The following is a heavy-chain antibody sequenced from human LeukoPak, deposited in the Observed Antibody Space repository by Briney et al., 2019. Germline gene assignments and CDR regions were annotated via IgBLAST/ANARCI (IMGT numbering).Heavy chain of an antibody. CDR2: INPNSGGT. V-gene: IGHV1-2*02. CDR1: GYTFNGYY. D-gene: IGHD2-8*01. Sequence: GASVKVSCKASGYTFNGYYMHWVRQAPGQGLEWMGWINPNSGGTNYAQKFQVRVTMTRDTSISTAYMELSRLRSDDTAVYYCARDNVSCTHGVCSDLFDYWGQGTLVTVSS. J-gene: IGHJ4*02. CDR3: ARDNVSCTHGVCSDLFDY.